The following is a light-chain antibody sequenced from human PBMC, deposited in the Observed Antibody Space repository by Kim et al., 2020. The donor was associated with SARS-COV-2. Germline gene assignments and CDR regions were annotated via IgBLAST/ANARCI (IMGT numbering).Light chain of an antibody. CDR2: EVS. CDR1: SSDVGSYNR. CDR3: SSYTSSSTFAYV. Sequence: SVTISCTGTSSDVGSYNRVSWYQQPPGTAPKLMIYEVSNRPSGVPDRFSGSKSGNTASLTISGLQAEDEADYYCSSYTSSSTFAYVFGTGTKVTVL. V-gene: IGLV2-18*02. J-gene: IGLJ1*01.